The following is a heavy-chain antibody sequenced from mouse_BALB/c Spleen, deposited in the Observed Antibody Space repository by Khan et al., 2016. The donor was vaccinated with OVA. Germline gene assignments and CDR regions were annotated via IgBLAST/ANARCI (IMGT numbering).Heavy chain of an antibody. CDR1: GFTFTDYY. CDR2: IRNKANGYTT. V-gene: IGHV7-3*02. J-gene: IGHJ4*01. Sequence: EVKLVESGGGLVQPGGSLRLSCATSGFTFTDYYMSWVRQPPGKALEWLGFIRNKANGYTTEYSASVKGRFTISRDNSQSILHLKMNTLRAEDSAAYYCARDNPYAIDYWGQGTSVTVSS. CDR3: ARDNPYAIDY.